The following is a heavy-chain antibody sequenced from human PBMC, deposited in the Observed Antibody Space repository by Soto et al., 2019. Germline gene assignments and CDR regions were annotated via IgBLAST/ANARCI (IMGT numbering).Heavy chain of an antibody. V-gene: IGHV4-4*07. J-gene: IGHJ6*02. CDR3: ARVVTYYYYGMDV. Sequence: FXGGSISSYYWSWIRQPAGKGLEWIGRIYTSGSTNYNPSLKSRVTMSVDTSKNQFSLKLSSVTAADTAVYYCARVVTYYYYGMDVWGQGTTVTVSS. CDR2: IYTSGST. CDR1: GGSISSYY.